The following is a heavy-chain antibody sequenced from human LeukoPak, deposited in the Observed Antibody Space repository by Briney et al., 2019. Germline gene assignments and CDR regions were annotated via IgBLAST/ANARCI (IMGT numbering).Heavy chain of an antibody. CDR2: ITGSGGGT. J-gene: IGHJ4*02. D-gene: IGHD3-22*01. CDR1: GFTFSSYA. V-gene: IGHV3-23*01. Sequence: GRSLRLSCAASGFTFSSYAMSWVRQAPGKELEWVSAITGSGGGTYYADSVKGRFTISRDNSKNTLYLQMNSLRAEDTAVYYCAKDLYYDSSGYTFDYWGQGTLVTVSS. CDR3: AKDLYYDSSGYTFDY.